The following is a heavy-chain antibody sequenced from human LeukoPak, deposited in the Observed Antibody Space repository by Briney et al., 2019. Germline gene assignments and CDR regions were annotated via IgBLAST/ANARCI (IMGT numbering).Heavy chain of an antibody. Sequence: GGSLRLSCAASEFPFRNAWMSWVRQAPGKGLEWVGRIKSKTEGGTTDYAAPVKGRFTISRDDSKDTLYLQMNSLRAEDTAVYYCARLRGASDIWGQGTMVTVSS. V-gene: IGHV3-15*01. CDR1: EFPFRNAW. J-gene: IGHJ3*02. D-gene: IGHD3-16*01. CDR2: IKSKTEGGTT. CDR3: ARLRGASDI.